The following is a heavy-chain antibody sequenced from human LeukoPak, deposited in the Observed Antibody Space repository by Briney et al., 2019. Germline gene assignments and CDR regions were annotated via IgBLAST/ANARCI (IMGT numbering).Heavy chain of an antibody. J-gene: IGHJ3*02. CDR1: VVTFSSYA. CDR2: ISDSGGRT. D-gene: IGHD4-17*01. V-gene: IGHV3-23*01. CDR3: ARDPNGDYIGAFDM. Sequence: PGVSLRLSCAASVVTFSSYAMSWVRQAPGKGLECVSAISDSGGRTYYADSVKGRFTISRDNSKNTLSLQMNSLRAEDTAVYYCARDPNGDYIGAFDMWGPGTMVTVSS.